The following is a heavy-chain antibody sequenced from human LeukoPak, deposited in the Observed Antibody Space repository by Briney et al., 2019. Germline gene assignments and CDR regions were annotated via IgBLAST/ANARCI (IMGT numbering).Heavy chain of an antibody. J-gene: IGHJ5*02. Sequence: ASVKVSCKASGYTFTSYAMHWVRQAPGQRLEWMGWINAGNGNTKYSQKFQGRVTITRDTSASTAYMELSSLRSEDTAVYYCARGKGIAAAGTWFDPGAREPWSPSPQ. D-gene: IGHD6-13*01. CDR3: ARGKGIAAAGTWFDP. V-gene: IGHV1-3*01. CDR2: INAGNGNT. CDR1: GYTFTSYA.